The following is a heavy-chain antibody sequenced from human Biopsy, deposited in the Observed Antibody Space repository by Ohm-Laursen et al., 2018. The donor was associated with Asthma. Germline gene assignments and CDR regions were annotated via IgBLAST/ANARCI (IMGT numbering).Heavy chain of an antibody. CDR3: ARISRLGYNSLDYGMDV. J-gene: IGHJ6*02. D-gene: IGHD5-24*01. CDR2: INGKSNSI. V-gene: IGHV3-11*01. CDR1: GFTFSDYY. Sequence: SLRLSCAASGFTFSDYYMSWIRQAPGKGLEWISYINGKSNSIEYADSVKGRFTISRDNAKNSLYLQMNNLRAEDTAVYHCARISRLGYNSLDYGMDVWGQGTTVTVSS.